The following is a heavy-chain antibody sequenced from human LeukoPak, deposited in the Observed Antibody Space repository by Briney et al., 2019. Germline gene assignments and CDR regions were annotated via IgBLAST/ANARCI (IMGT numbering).Heavy chain of an antibody. V-gene: IGHV4-61*02. CDR1: GGSISSGSYY. D-gene: IGHD3-22*01. CDR2: IYTSGST. CDR3: ASYGMIANHLDY. J-gene: IGHJ4*02. Sequence: PSETLSLTCTVSGGSISSGSYYWSWIRQPVGKGLEWIGRIYTSGSTNYNPSLKSRVTISVDTSKNQFSLKLSSVTAADTAVYYCASYGMIANHLDYWGQGTLVTVSS.